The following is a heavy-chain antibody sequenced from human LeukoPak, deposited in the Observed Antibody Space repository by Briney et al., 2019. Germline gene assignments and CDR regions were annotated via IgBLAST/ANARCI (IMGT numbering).Heavy chain of an antibody. J-gene: IGHJ4*02. D-gene: IGHD6-19*01. V-gene: IGHV3-48*03. CDR1: GFTFSSYE. Sequence: PGGSLRLSCAASGFTFSSYEMNWVRQAPGKGLEWVSYISSSGSTIYYADSVKGRFTISRDNAKNSLYLQMNSLRAEDTAVYYCARNSSGWLGYYFDYWGQGTLVTVSS. CDR3: ARNSSGWLGYYFDY. CDR2: ISSSGSTI.